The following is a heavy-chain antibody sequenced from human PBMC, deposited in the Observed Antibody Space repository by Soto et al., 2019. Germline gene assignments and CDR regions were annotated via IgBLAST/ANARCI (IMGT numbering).Heavy chain of an antibody. J-gene: IGHJ4*02. CDR1: GFSLSTKGVG. CDR3: AKKGGGDYILGY. CDR2: IYWDDSK. Sequence: QITLKESGPTLVKPTQTLTLTCTFSGFSLSTKGVGVGWIRQPPGKALEWLALIYWDDSKEYSPSLKSRLTITKDTSRNQVVLTMTNMDPVDTATYYCAKKGGGDYILGYWGQGTLVTVSS. D-gene: IGHD4-17*01. V-gene: IGHV2-5*02.